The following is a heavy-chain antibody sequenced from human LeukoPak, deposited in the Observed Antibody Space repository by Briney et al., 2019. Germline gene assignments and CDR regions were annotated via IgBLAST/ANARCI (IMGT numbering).Heavy chain of an antibody. V-gene: IGHV3-23*01. Sequence: GGSLRLSCAASGFTFSSYAMSWVRQAPGKGLEWVSVISGSGGSTYYADSVKGRFTISRDNSKNTLYLQMNSLRAEDTAVYYCAKDHSPAIAAAGMWEPRVPAEFDYWGQGTLVTVSS. J-gene: IGHJ4*02. CDR2: ISGSGGST. CDR3: AKDHSPAIAAAGMWEPRVPAEFDY. CDR1: GFTFSSYA. D-gene: IGHD6-13*01.